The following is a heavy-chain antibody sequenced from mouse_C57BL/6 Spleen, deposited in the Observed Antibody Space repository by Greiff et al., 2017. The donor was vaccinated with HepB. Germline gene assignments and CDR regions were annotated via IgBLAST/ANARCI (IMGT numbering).Heavy chain of an antibody. Sequence: VQLQQPGAELVRPGTSVKLSCKASGYTFTSYWMHWVKQRPGQGLEWIGVIDPSDSYTNYNQKFKGKATLTVDTSSSTAYMQLSSLTSEDSAVYYCARSGDYGTHYFDYWGQGTTLTVSS. V-gene: IGHV1-59*01. CDR1: GYTFTSYW. J-gene: IGHJ2*01. CDR2: IDPSDSYT. CDR3: ARSGDYGTHYFDY. D-gene: IGHD2-1*01.